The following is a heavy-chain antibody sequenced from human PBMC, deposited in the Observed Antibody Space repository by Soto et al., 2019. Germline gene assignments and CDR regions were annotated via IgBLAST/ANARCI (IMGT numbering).Heavy chain of an antibody. CDR1: RYSFTINW. D-gene: IGHD3-16*01. J-gene: IGHJ4*02. CDR3: ARHQRDDASRKIDC. V-gene: IGHV5-51*01. CDR2: INPADSDI. Sequence: GESLKISCQGSRYSFTINWIGWVRQMPGKGLEWVGIINPADSDIKYSPSFQGQVTISADKSIGTAYLQWSSLKASDTAMYYCARHQRDDASRKIDCWGQGTLVTVSS.